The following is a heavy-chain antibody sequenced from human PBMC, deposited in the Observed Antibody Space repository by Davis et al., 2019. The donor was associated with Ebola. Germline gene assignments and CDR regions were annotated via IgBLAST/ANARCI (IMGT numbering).Heavy chain of an antibody. CDR3: AGIRGQWLED. D-gene: IGHD6-19*01. CDR1: GGSFRGYY. CDR2: INHSGRT. Sequence: PSETLSLTFAVYGGSFRGYYWTWTRQSPGKGLEWIGEINHSGRTNYNPSLKSRVTISLDTSKNQFSLILSSVTAADTAVYYCAGIRGQWLEDWGQGTLVTVSS. J-gene: IGHJ4*02. V-gene: IGHV4-34*01.